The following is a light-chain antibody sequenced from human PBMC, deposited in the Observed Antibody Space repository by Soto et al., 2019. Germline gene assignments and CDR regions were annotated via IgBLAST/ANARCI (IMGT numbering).Light chain of an antibody. V-gene: IGKV3-15*01. CDR3: QQYNNWPLDGR. Sequence: EIVMTQSPATLSVSPGERATLSCRASQSVSSNLAWYQQKPGQAPRLLIYGASTRATGIPARFSGSGSGTEFTLTISSLQSEDFAVYYCQQYNNWPLDGRFGQGTRLEIK. CDR2: GAS. CDR1: QSVSSN. J-gene: IGKJ5*01.